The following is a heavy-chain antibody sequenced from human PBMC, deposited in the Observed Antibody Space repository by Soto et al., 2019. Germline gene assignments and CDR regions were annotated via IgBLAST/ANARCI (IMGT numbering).Heavy chain of an antibody. D-gene: IGHD2-2*01. J-gene: IGHJ6*02. CDR2: IIPIFGIA. Sequence: QVQLVQSGAEVKKPGSSVKVSCKASGGTFSRYSITWVRQAPGHGLEWIGRIIPIFGIASYAQKFQGRVTITPDESTSTAYMELSSLISEHTAVYYCAREDRDRETGLVPAAIDGMDVWGQGTTVTVSS. V-gene: IGHV1-69*08. CDR3: AREDRDRETGLVPAAIDGMDV. CDR1: GGTFSRYS.